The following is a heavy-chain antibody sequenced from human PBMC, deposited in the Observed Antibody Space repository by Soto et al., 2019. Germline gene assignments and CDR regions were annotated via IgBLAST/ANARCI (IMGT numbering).Heavy chain of an antibody. CDR3: TREGGGVDYDFWSGYPRHYYYYGMDV. V-gene: IGHV3-49*03. CDR1: GFTFGDYA. CDR2: IRSKAYGGTT. J-gene: IGHJ6*02. Sequence: PGGSLRLSCTASGFTFGDYAMSWFRQAPGKGLEWVGFIRSKAYGGTTEYAASVKGRFTISRDDSKSIAYLQMNSLKTEDTAVYYCTREGGGVDYDFWSGYPRHYYYYGMDVWGQGTTVTVSS. D-gene: IGHD3-3*01.